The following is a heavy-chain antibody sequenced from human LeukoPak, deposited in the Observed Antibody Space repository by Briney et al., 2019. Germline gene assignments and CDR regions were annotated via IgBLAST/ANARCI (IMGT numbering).Heavy chain of an antibody. Sequence: PSETLSLTCTVSGGSISSSSYYWSWIRQPPGKGLEWIGYIYYSGSTNYNPSLKSRVTISVDTSKNQFSLKLSSVTAADTAVYYCARGYCSGGSCYSGWFDPWGQGTLVTVSS. CDR3: ARGYCSGGSCYSGWFDP. V-gene: IGHV4-61*01. CDR1: GGSISSSSYY. J-gene: IGHJ5*02. CDR2: IYYSGST. D-gene: IGHD2-15*01.